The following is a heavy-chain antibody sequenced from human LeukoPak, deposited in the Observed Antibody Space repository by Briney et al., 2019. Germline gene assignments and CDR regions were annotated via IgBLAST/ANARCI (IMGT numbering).Heavy chain of an antibody. CDR2: ISSSGSTI. V-gene: IGHV3-48*03. Sequence: PGGSLRLSCAASGFTFSSYEMNWVRQAPGKGLEWVSYISSSGSTIYYADSVKGRFTMSRDNAKNSVFLQMNSLRAEDTAVYHCAPFTYCSDDRCPRYWGQGTLVTVSS. D-gene: IGHD2-15*01. CDR1: GFTFSSYE. CDR3: APFTYCSDDRCPRY. J-gene: IGHJ4*02.